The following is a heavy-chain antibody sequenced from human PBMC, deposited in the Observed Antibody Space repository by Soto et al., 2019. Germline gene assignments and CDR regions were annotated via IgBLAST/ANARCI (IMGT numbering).Heavy chain of an antibody. CDR3: VRSKGYYYDFDS. CDR2: IYYTGST. CDR1: GDPIKNFY. Sequence: QVQLQESGPGLVKPSETLSLTCDISGDPIKNFYWSWIRQPPGKGLEWIGYIYYTGSTNYSPSLKSRVSMSVDTAKSQVSLELTSVTVADTAFYYCVRSKGYYYDFDSWGQGTLAVVSS. D-gene: IGHD3-3*01. V-gene: IGHV4-59*01. J-gene: IGHJ4*02.